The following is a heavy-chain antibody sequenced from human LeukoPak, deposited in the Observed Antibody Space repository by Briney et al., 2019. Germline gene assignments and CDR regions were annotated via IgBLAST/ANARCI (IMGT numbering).Heavy chain of an antibody. J-gene: IGHJ4*02. V-gene: IGHV3-11*06. D-gene: IGHD6-13*01. CDR3: ARVAVIAAAGTFDY. Sequence: GGSLRLSCAASGFTFSDYYMTWIRQAPGKGLEWVSYISSSSSDTTYADSVRGRFTITRDNAKNSLYLQMNSLRAECTSVYYCARVAVIAAAGTFDYWGQGTLVTVSS. CDR1: GFTFSDYY. CDR2: ISSSSSDT.